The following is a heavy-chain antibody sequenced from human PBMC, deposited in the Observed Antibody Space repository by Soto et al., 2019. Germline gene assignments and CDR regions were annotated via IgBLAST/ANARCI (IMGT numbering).Heavy chain of an antibody. CDR2: ISSSSSYI. CDR1: GFTFSGYS. CDR3: ARERAVGGYFDWHPGDY. V-gene: IGHV3-21*01. J-gene: IGHJ4*02. Sequence: EVQLVESGGGLVKPGGSLRLSCAASGFTFSGYSMNWVRQAPGKGLEWVSSISSSSSYIYYADSVKGRFTISRDNAKNSLYLQMNSLRAEDTAVYYCARERAVGGYFDWHPGDYWGQGTLVTVSS. D-gene: IGHD3-9*01.